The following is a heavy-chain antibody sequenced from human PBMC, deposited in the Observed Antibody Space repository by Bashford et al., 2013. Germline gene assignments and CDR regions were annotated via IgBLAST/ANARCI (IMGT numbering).Heavy chain of an antibody. J-gene: IGHJ6*02. CDR3: ARDGGGTSYKYYGMDV. CDR1: GFTFSSYA. D-gene: IGHD2-15*01. Sequence: GSLRLSCAASGFTFSSYAMHWVRQAPGKGLEWVAVISDDGSNNYYADSVKGRFTISRDNSKNTLYLQMSSLRVEDTAMFYCARDGGGTSYKYYGMDVWGQGTTVTVSS. V-gene: IGHV3-30-3*01. CDR2: ISDDGSNN.